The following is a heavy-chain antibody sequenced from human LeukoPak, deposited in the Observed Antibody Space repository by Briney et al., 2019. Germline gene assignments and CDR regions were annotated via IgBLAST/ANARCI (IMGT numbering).Heavy chain of an antibody. CDR2: ISGYNGKT. D-gene: IGHD3-22*01. V-gene: IGHV1-18*01. CDR1: GYTFTSYG. CDR3: ARDMYDISGRADY. Sequence: ASVKVSCRASGYTFTSYGITWVRQAPGQGLEWMGWISGYNGKTNYGQKLQGRLTMTTDTSTNTAYMELTSLRSDDSAVYYCARDMYDISGRADYWGQGTRVTVSS. J-gene: IGHJ4*02.